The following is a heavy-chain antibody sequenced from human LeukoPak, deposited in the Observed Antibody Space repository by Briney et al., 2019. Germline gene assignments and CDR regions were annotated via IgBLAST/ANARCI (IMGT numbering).Heavy chain of an antibody. Sequence: SETLSLTCTVSGGSISSGSYYWSWIRQPAGKGLEWIGRIYTSGSTNYNPSLKSRVTISVDTSKNQFSLKLSSVTAADTAVYYCARVADFWSGYYDYWGQGILVTVSS. V-gene: IGHV4-61*02. CDR1: GGSISSGSYY. D-gene: IGHD3-3*01. J-gene: IGHJ4*02. CDR2: IYTSGST. CDR3: ARVADFWSGYYDY.